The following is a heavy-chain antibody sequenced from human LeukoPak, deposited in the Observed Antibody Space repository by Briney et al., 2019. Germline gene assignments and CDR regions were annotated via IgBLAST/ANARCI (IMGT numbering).Heavy chain of an antibody. J-gene: IGHJ4*02. V-gene: IGHV3-30-3*01. CDR3: AKDRGYDLGPDY. CDR1: KFTFSNYA. D-gene: IGHD5-12*01. CDR2: ISYDGNIR. Sequence: PGGSLRLSCAVSKFTFSNYAMHWVRQAPGKGLEWVAVISYDGNIRYYADSVKGRFTISRDNSKNTLYLQMNSLRAEDTAVCYCAKDRGYDLGPDYWGQGTLVTVSS.